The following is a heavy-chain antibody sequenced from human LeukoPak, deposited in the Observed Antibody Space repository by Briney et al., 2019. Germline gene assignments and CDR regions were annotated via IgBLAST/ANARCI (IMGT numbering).Heavy chain of an antibody. V-gene: IGHV6-1*01. D-gene: IGHD5-12*01. CDR3: ARAGGYSCYDKDYYYYYGMDV. Sequence: SQTLSLTCAISGDTVSSNSAAWNWIRQSPSRGLEWLGRTYSRSTWYNDYAVSVKSRITINPDTSKNQFSLQLNSVTPEDTAVYYCARAGGYSCYDKDYYYYYGMDVWGQGTTVTVSS. CDR1: GDTVSSNSAA. CDR2: TYSRSTWYN. J-gene: IGHJ6*02.